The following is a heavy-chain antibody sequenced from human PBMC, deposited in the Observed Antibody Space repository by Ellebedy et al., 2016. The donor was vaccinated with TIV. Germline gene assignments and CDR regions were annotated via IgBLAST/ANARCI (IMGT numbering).Heavy chain of an antibody. CDR3: ARVSYDLKSLYYYYYMDV. V-gene: IGHV4-59*01. Sequence: SETLSLTXTVSGGSISSYYWSWIRQPPGKGLEWIGYIYYSGSTNYNPSLKSRVTISVDTSKNQFSLKLSSVTAADTAVYYCARVSYDLKSLYYYYYMDVWGKGTTVTVSS. CDR1: GGSISSYY. D-gene: IGHD5-12*01. J-gene: IGHJ6*03. CDR2: IYYSGST.